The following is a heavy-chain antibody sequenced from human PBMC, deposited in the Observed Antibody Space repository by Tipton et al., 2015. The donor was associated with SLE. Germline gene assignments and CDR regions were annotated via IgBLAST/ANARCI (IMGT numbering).Heavy chain of an antibody. J-gene: IGHJ6*03. V-gene: IGHV4-59*08. D-gene: IGHD4-17*01. CDR2: ISNSGNT. Sequence: TLSLTCTVSGGSISNYYWSWIRQPPGKGLEWIGYISNSGNTNYTPSLKSRVTISVDTSKNQFSLKLSSVTAADTAVYYGAGGHPDSGDYDELYFYYMDVWGKGTTVTVSS. CDR1: GGSISNYY. CDR3: AGGHPDSGDYDELYFYYMDV.